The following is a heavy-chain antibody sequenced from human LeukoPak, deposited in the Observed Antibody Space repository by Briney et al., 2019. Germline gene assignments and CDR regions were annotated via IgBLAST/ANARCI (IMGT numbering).Heavy chain of an antibody. CDR2: ISPRSGDT. CDR3: ARGREIHGGSDTKLDDY. Sequence: ASVTVSCTASGCSFTYYYMHWVRQAPGQGLEWMGWISPRSGDTSYAQRFQGRVTMTRDTSINTVDMDLSGLTSDDTAVFYCARGREIHGGSDTKLDDYWGQGTLVTVSS. V-gene: IGHV1-2*02. CDR1: GCSFTYYY. J-gene: IGHJ4*02. D-gene: IGHD3-10*01.